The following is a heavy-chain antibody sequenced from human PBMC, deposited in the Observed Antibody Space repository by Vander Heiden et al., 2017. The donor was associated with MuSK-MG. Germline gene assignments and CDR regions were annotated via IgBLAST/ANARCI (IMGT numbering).Heavy chain of an antibody. Sequence: QVQLVQSGAEVKKPGASVKVSCKASGYTFTSYGISWVRQAPGQGLEWMGWISAYNGNTNYAQKPQGRVTMTTDTSTSTAYMELRSLRSDDTAVYYCARAREDYCSSTSCLLSYSQTGYYYYMDVWGKGTTVTVSS. CDR3: ARAREDYCSSTSCLLSYSQTGYYYYMDV. CDR1: GYTFTSYG. J-gene: IGHJ6*03. D-gene: IGHD2-2*01. CDR2: ISAYNGNT. V-gene: IGHV1-18*01.